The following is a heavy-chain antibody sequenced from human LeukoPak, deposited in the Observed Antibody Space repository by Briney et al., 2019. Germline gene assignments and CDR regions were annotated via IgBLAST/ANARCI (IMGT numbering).Heavy chain of an antibody. D-gene: IGHD6-13*01. CDR3: ARPLDSSNNYFDY. Sequence: GGSLRLSCAASGFTFSRNAVNRVRQAPGKGLEWVSFISSSSNYMSYADSVKGRFTISRDNAKNSLYLQMNSLRAEDTAVYYCARPLDSSNNYFDYWGQGTLVTVSA. J-gene: IGHJ4*02. CDR1: GFTFSRNA. CDR2: ISSSSNYM. V-gene: IGHV3-21*01.